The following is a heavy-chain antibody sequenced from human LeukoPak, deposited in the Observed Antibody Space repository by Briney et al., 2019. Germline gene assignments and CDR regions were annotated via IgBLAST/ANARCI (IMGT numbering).Heavy chain of an antibody. J-gene: IGHJ4*02. CDR1: GGSISSYY. CDR2: VYTSGST. CDR3: ARTSYYCSGGSCYHYYFDY. V-gene: IGHV4-4*07. D-gene: IGHD2-15*01. Sequence: SETLSLTCTVSGGSISSYYWSWIRQPAGKGLEWIGRVYTSGSTNYNPSLKSRVTMSVDTSKNQFSLKLSSVTAADTAVYYCARTSYYCSGGSCYHYYFDYWGQGTLVTVSS.